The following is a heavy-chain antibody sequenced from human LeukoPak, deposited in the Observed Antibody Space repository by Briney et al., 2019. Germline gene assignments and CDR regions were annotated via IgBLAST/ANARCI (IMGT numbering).Heavy chain of an antibody. CDR3: AKVRNQWELRLDY. Sequence: PSETLSLTCTASGGSISGYYWSWIRQPAGKGLEWIGHIYTSGRTNYSPSLKSRVTMSVDTSKNQFSLKLSSVPAADTAVYYCAKVRNQWELRLDYWGQGTLVTVSS. J-gene: IGHJ4*02. D-gene: IGHD1-26*01. CDR2: IYTSGRT. V-gene: IGHV4-4*07. CDR1: GGSISGYY.